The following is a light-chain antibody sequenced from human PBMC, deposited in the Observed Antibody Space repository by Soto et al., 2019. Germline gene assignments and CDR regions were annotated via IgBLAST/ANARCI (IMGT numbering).Light chain of an antibody. V-gene: IGLV2-8*01. CDR3: SSYAGNNDLI. J-gene: IGLJ2*01. Sequence: QSVLTQPPSASGYPGQSVTISCTGASSYVSWYQQHPGKAPKLMIYEVSQRPSGVPDRFSGSKSGNTASLTVSGLQAEDEADYYCSSYAGNNDLIFGGGTKLTVL. CDR2: EVS. CDR1: SSY.